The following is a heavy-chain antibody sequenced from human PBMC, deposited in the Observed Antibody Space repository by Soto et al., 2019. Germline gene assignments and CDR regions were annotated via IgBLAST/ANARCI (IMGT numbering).Heavy chain of an antibody. Sequence: GGSLRLSCAASGFTFSNYAMSWVRQAPGKGLDWVSTISSSGSNTYYADSVKGRFTISVDRSKNQFSLKLSSVTAADTAVYYCARQAHGGYDFDYWGQGTLVTVSS. J-gene: IGHJ4*02. CDR1: GFTFSNYA. D-gene: IGHD5-12*01. V-gene: IGHV3-23*01. CDR3: ARQAHGGYDFDY. CDR2: ISSSGSNT.